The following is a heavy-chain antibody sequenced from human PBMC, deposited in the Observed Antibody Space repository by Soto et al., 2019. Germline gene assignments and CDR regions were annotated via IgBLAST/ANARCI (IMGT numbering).Heavy chain of an antibody. J-gene: IGHJ4*02. CDR3: ARRRRYFDWFYLDY. CDR2: IYYSGST. CDR1: GGSISSYY. D-gene: IGHD3-9*01. Sequence: QVQLQESGPGLVKPSETLSLTCTVSGGSISSYYWSWIRQPPGKGLEWIGYIYYSGSTNYNPSLKSRVTISVDTSKNQFSLKLSSVTAADTAVYYCARRRRYFDWFYLDYWGQGTLVTVSS. V-gene: IGHV4-59*01.